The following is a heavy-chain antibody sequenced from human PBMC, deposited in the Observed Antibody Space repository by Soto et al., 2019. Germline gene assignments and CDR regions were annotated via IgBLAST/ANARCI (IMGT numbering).Heavy chain of an antibody. CDR2: ISWNSGNI. V-gene: IGHV3-9*01. Sequence: DVQLEESGGALVQPGRSLRLSCAASGFTFDDYAMHWVRQVLGKGLEWVSSISWNSGNIGYADSVKGRFTTSRDNAKNSLYLQMNSLRPEDTGLYYCVRSKGGYSYGTPFDYWGQGTLVTVSS. CDR1: GFTFDDYA. D-gene: IGHD5-18*01. J-gene: IGHJ4*02. CDR3: VRSKGGYSYGTPFDY.